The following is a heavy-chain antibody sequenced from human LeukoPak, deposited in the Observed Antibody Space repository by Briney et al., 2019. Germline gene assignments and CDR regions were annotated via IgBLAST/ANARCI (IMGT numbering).Heavy chain of an antibody. CDR1: GGSISSGSYY. Sequence: PSETLSLTCTVSGGSISSGSYYWGWIRQPPGKGLEWIGNIYYSGSTHYNPSLKSRVTISVDTSKNHFSLKLSSVTAADTAVYYCARLPYSSGXFDAFDIWGQGTMXXVSS. J-gene: IGHJ3*02. CDR2: IYYSGST. V-gene: IGHV4-39*01. CDR3: ARLPYSSGXFDAFDI. D-gene: IGHD6-19*01.